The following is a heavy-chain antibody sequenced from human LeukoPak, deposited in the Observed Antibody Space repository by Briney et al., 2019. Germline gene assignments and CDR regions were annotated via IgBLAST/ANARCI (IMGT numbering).Heavy chain of an antibody. V-gene: IGHV3-7*03. CDR1: GFTFSSYW. J-gene: IGHJ4*02. CDR2: IKQDGNEK. Sequence: GSLRLSCAASGFTFSSYWTSWVRQAPGKGLEWVANIKQDGNEKYYVDSVKGRFTISRDNAKNPLYLQMNSLRAEDTAVYYCARASGSSTIPTKYWGQGALVTVSS. CDR3: ARASGSSTIPTKY. D-gene: IGHD3-9*01.